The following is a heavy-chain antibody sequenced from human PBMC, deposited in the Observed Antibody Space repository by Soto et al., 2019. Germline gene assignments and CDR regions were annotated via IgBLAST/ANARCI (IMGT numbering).Heavy chain of an antibody. J-gene: IGHJ4*02. CDR1: GFTFSDYY. Sequence: GGSLRLSCAASGFTFSDYYMNWIRQAPGKGLEWVSYISSSGNTIYYADSMKGRFTISRDSAKNSLYLQMNSLRAKDTAAYYCARDYYDSSGYYYYFDYWGQGTLVTVSS. D-gene: IGHD3-22*01. V-gene: IGHV3-11*01. CDR3: ARDYYDSSGYYYYFDY. CDR2: ISSSGNTI.